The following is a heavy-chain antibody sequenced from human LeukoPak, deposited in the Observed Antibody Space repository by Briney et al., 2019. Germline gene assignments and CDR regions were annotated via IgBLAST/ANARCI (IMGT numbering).Heavy chain of an antibody. Sequence: GGSLRLSCAASGFTFSSYWMSWVRQAPGKGLEWVANIKQDGSEKYYVDSVEGRFTISRDNAKNSLYLQMNSLRAEDTAVYYWAGGGGGATFYWGQGTLVTVSS. J-gene: IGHJ4*02. CDR3: AGGGGGATFY. V-gene: IGHV3-7*04. D-gene: IGHD1-26*01. CDR1: GFTFSSYW. CDR2: IKQDGSEK.